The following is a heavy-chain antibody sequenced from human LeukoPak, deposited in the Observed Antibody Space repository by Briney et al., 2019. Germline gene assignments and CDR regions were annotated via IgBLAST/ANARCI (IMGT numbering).Heavy chain of an antibody. CDR1: GFTFSDHS. J-gene: IGHJ6*02. CDR3: AKFSPTPLLNYYYYGMDV. CDR2: ISSGSDTI. Sequence: GGSLRLSCAASGFTFSDHSMNWVRQAPGEGLDWVSYISSGSDTIYYADSVKGRFTISRDNSKNTLYLQMNSLRAEDTAVYYCAKFSPTPLLNYYYYGMDVWGQGTTVTVSS. V-gene: IGHV3-48*01. D-gene: IGHD3-3*01.